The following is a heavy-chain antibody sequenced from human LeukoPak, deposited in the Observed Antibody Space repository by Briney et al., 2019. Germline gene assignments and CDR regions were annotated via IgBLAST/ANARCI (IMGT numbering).Heavy chain of an antibody. CDR1: GGSNSSYY. V-gene: IGHV4-59*01. CDR3: ARIYASGWFQGDY. CDR2: IYYTGST. Sequence: SQTLSLTCTVSGGSNSSYYWSWIRQPPGKGLEWIGHIYYTGSTNYNPSLKGRVTLSVDTSKNQISLKLSSVTAADTAVYYCARIYASGWFQGDYWGQGTLVTVSS. J-gene: IGHJ4*02. D-gene: IGHD6-19*01.